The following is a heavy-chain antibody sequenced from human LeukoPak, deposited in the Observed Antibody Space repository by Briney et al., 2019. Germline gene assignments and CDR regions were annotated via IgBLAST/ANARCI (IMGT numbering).Heavy chain of an antibody. CDR3: ARDVSPPYGGNSFSFDS. Sequence: GGSLRLSCAASGFTFSSYWMSWVRQAPGKGLEWVANIKQDGSEKYYVDSVKGRFTISRDNAKNSLYLQMNSLRAEDSAVYYCARDVSPPYGGNSFSFDSWGQGSLVTVSS. D-gene: IGHD4-23*01. V-gene: IGHV3-7*01. CDR1: GFTFSSYW. CDR2: IKQDGSEK. J-gene: IGHJ4*02.